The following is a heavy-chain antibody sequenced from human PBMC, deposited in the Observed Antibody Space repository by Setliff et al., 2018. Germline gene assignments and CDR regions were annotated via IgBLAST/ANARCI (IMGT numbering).Heavy chain of an antibody. Sequence: GESLKISCKGSGYNFGTYWINWVRQMPGRGLEWVGRIDPSDPYTNYNPSLQGHVTLSADKSSGTAFLQWSSLKASDTAMCYCARAPEATSTSYYIPFDSWGQGTLVTVSS. CDR3: ARAPEATSTSYYIPFDS. D-gene: IGHD3-10*01. V-gene: IGHV5-10-1*01. J-gene: IGHJ4*02. CDR2: IDPSDPYT. CDR1: GYNFGTYW.